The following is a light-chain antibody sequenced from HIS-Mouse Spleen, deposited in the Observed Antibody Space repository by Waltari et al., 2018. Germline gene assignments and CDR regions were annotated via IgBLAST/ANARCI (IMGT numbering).Light chain of an antibody. V-gene: IGLV2-18*02. CDR2: EVS. CDR1: ISDVGSYNR. Sequence: QSALTQPPSVSGSPGQSVTISCTGTISDVGSYNRVSWYQQPPGTAPKLMIYEVSNRPSGVPDRFSGSKSGNTASLTISGLQAEDEADYYCSSYTSSSTVFGTGNKVTVL. CDR3: SSYTSSSTV. J-gene: IGLJ1*01.